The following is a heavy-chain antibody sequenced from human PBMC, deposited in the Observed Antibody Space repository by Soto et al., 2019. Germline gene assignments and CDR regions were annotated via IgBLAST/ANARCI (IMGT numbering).Heavy chain of an antibody. J-gene: IGHJ4*02. CDR3: ARVGPKAARSGWVVY. CDR1: GFTVSSKY. D-gene: IGHD6-6*01. V-gene: IGHV3-66*01. Sequence: GGSLRLSCAASGFTVSSKYMSWVRQAPGKGLEWVSLIQSGGPTYYADSVKGRFTISRDTSENTLHLQMDSLGAEDTAVYYCARVGPKAARSGWVVYWGQGTLVTVSS. CDR2: IQSGGPT.